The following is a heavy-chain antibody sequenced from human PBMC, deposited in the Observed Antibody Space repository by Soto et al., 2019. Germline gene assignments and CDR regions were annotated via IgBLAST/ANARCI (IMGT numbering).Heavy chain of an antibody. CDR1: GYSFTDYH. J-gene: IGHJ6*02. Sequence: ASVKVSCKASGYSFTDYHIHWVRQAPGQGLEWLGRINPKSGGTSTAQKFQGWVTMTTDTSISTASMELTRLTSDDTAIYYCARGNSTDCSNGVCSFFYNHDMDVWGQGTTVTVSS. D-gene: IGHD2-8*01. CDR2: INPKSGGT. V-gene: IGHV1-2*04. CDR3: ARGNSTDCSNGVCSFFYNHDMDV.